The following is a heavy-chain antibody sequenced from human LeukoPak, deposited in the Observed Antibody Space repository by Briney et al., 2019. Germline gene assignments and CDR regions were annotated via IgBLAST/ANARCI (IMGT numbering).Heavy chain of an antibody. D-gene: IGHD5-18*01. Sequence: PSETLSLTCAVYGGSFSGYYWSWIRQPPGKGLEWIGEINHSGSTNYNPSLKSRVTISVDTSKNQFSLKLSSVTAADTAVYYCARTLQLWSDAFDIWGQGTLVTVSS. CDR3: ARTLQLWSDAFDI. V-gene: IGHV4-34*01. CDR2: INHSGST. J-gene: IGHJ4*02. CDR1: GGSFSGYY.